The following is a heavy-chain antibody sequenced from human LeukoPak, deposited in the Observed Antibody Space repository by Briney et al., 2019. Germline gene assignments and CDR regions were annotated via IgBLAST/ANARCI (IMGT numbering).Heavy chain of an antibody. CDR1: GFTVSSNY. J-gene: IGHJ4*02. CDR2: IYSGGST. V-gene: IGHV3-53*01. D-gene: IGHD6-6*01. Sequence: GGSLRLSCAASGFTVSSNYMSWVRQAPGKGLEWVSVIYSGGSTYYVDSVKGRFTISRDNAKNSLYLQMNSLRAEDTAVYNCARDGYSSSSGDYWGQGTLVTVSS. CDR3: ARDGYSSSSGDY.